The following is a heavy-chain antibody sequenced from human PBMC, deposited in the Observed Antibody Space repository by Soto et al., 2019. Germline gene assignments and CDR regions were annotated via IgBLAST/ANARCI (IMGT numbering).Heavy chain of an antibody. J-gene: IGHJ4*02. V-gene: IGHV3-33*01. Sequence: QVQLVESGGGVVQPGRSLRLSCAASGFTFSSYGMHWVRQAPGKGLEWVAVIWYDGSNKYYADSVKGRFTISRDNSKNTLYLQMNSLGAEDTAVYYCASDGDQGLAPHDYWGQGTLVTVSS. CDR2: IWYDGSNK. CDR1: GFTFSSYG. CDR3: ASDGDQGLAPHDY.